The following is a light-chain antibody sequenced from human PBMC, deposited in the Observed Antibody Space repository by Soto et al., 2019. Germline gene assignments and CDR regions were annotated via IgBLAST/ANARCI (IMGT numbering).Light chain of an antibody. J-gene: IGLJ2*01. V-gene: IGLV2-14*01. CDR2: EVS. Sequence: QSALTQPRSVSGSPGQSVTISCTGTSSDVGGYNYVSWYQQHPGKAPKLMIYEVSNRPSGVSNRFSGSKSGNTASLTISGLQAEDEADYYCSSYTSSSRRVFGGGTKLTVL. CDR1: SSDVGGYNY. CDR3: SSYTSSSRRV.